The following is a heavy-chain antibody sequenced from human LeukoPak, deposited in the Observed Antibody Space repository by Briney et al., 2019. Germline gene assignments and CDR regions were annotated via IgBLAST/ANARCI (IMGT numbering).Heavy chain of an antibody. CDR1: GYTFATYW. CDR3: ASNILRYFDRSRY. CDR2: IYPSDSET. D-gene: IGHD3-9*01. J-gene: IGHJ4*02. Sequence: GESLKISCKASGYTFATYWIGWVRQMPGKGLEWMGIIYPSDSETRYSPSFQGQVTISADKSISTAYLQWSSLKASDTAMYYCASNILRYFDRSRYWGQGTLVTVSS. V-gene: IGHV5-51*01.